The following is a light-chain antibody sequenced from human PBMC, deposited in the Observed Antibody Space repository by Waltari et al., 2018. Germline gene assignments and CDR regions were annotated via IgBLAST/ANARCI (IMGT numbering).Light chain of an antibody. Sequence: QSALTQPPSASRSPGQSVTISCTGTSRDYVSWFQPLPGKAPKRMIYEVSKRPSGVPDRVSGSKAGNTASLTVSGLQADDEAHYYCSSYADNTLVFGGGTKLTVL. V-gene: IGLV2-8*02. CDR2: EVS. CDR1: SRDY. CDR3: SSYADNTLV. J-gene: IGLJ3*02.